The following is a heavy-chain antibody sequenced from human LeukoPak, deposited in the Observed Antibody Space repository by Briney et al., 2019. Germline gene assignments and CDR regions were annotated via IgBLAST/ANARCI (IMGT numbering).Heavy chain of an antibody. J-gene: IGHJ4*02. V-gene: IGHV3-53*01. CDR2: LYSDGNT. CDR3: ARGVEPLAANTLAY. Sequence: GGSLRLSCAASGFTVITNDMTWVRQAPGKGLEWVSVLYSDGNTKYADSVQGRFTISRDNSKNTLYLEMKSLGPDDTAVYYCARGVEPLAANTLAYWGQGTLVTVSS. D-gene: IGHD1-14*01. CDR1: GFTVITND.